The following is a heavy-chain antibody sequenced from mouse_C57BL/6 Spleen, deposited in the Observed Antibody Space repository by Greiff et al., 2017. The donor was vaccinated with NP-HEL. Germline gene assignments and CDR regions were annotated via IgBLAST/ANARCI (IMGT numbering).Heavy chain of an antibody. Sequence: QVQLQQPGAELVKPGASVKLSCKASGYTFTSYWMHWVKQRPGQGLEWIGMIHPNSGSTNYNEKFKSKATLTVAKSSSTAYMQLSNLTSEDSAVYYCARTGPYGSSYGFDDWGQGTTLTVSS. D-gene: IGHD1-1*01. V-gene: IGHV1-64*01. CDR2: IHPNSGST. CDR1: GYTFTSYW. CDR3: ARTGPYGSSYGFDD. J-gene: IGHJ2*01.